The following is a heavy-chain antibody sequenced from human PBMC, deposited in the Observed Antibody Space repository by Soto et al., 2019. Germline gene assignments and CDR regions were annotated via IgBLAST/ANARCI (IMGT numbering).Heavy chain of an antibody. Sequence: GASVKVSCKASGGTFSSFAISWVRQAPGQGLEWMGGIIPIFGSANYAQKFQGRVTITADESTSTAYMELSSLRSEDTAVYYCARRPPIVVVPATEDGSDNWFDPWGQGTLVTLSS. J-gene: IGHJ5*02. CDR1: GGTFSSFA. CDR3: ARRPPIVVVPATEDGSDNWFDP. D-gene: IGHD2-2*01. CDR2: IIPIFGSA. V-gene: IGHV1-69*13.